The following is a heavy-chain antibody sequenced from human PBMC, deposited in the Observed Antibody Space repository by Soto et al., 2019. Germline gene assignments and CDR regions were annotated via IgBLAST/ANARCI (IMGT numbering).Heavy chain of an antibody. Sequence: QVQLVQSGAEVKKPGSSVKVSCKASGGTFSSYAISWVRQAPGQGLEWMGGIIPIFGTANYAQKFQGRVTITXXEXTXRAYMELSSLRSEDTAVYYCANLLTTVTTFDWYFDLWGRGTLVTVSS. CDR3: ANLLTTVTTFDWYFDL. V-gene: IGHV1-69*05. D-gene: IGHD4-17*01. CDR1: GGTFSSYA. CDR2: IIPIFGTA. J-gene: IGHJ2*01.